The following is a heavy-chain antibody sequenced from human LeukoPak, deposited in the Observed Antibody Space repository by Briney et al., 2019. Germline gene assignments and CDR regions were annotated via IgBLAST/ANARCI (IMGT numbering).Heavy chain of an antibody. Sequence: SQTLSLTCAISGDSVSSNSAAWNWIRQSPSRGLEWLGRTYYRSKWYNDYAVSVKSRITINPGTSKNQFSLQLNSVTPEDTAVYYCARADTLNYGDYAIGMHYWGQGTLVTVSS. CDR2: TYYRSKWYN. CDR3: ARADTLNYGDYAIGMHY. J-gene: IGHJ4*02. D-gene: IGHD4-17*01. CDR1: GDSVSSNSAA. V-gene: IGHV6-1*01.